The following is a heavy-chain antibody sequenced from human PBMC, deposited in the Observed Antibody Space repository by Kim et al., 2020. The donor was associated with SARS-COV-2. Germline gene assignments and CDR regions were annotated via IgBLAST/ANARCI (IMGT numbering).Heavy chain of an antibody. J-gene: IGHJ4*02. Sequence: GGSLRLSCAASGFTFSSYGMHWVRQAPGKGLEWVAVISYDGSNKYYADSVKGRFTISRDNSKNTLYLQMNSLRAEDTAVYYCARDVSIAVAGICDYWGQGTLVTVSS. CDR3: ARDVSIAVAGICDY. CDR2: ISYDGSNK. V-gene: IGHV3-33*05. D-gene: IGHD6-19*01. CDR1: GFTFSSYG.